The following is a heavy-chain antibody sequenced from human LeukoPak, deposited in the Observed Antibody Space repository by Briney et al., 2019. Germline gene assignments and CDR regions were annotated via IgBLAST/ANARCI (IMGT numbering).Heavy chain of an antibody. V-gene: IGHV4-39*01. CDR2: IYYSGST. CDR1: GGSISSSSYY. J-gene: IGHJ4*02. CDR3: FGSSGYYHSVFDY. Sequence: SETLSLTCTVSGGSISSSSYYWGWIRQPPGKGLEWIGSIYYSGSTYYNPSLKSRVTISVDTSKNQFSLKLSSVTAADTAVYYCFGSSGYYHSVFDYWGQGTLVTVSS. D-gene: IGHD3-22*01.